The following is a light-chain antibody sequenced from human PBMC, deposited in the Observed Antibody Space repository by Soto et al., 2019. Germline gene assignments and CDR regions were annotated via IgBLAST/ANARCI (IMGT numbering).Light chain of an antibody. CDR3: QQYNSYSEA. Sequence: DIQMTQPTCTLSASVGDRVTITCRASQSISSWLAWYQQKPGKAPKLLIYKASSLESGVPSRFSGSGSGTEFTLTISSLQPDDFATYCCQQYNSYSEAFGQGTKVDIK. J-gene: IGKJ1*01. V-gene: IGKV1-5*03. CDR1: QSISSW. CDR2: KAS.